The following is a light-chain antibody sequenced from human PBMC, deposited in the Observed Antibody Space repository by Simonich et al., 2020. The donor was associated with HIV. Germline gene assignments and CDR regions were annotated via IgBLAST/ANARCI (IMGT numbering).Light chain of an antibody. V-gene: IGKV1-12*01. J-gene: IGKJ1*01. Sequence: DIQMTQSPSTLSASVGDRVTITRRASQSNNSWLAWYQQKPGKAPKLLIYAASSLQSGVPSRFSGGGSGTHFTLTISSLQPEDFATYYCQQANTFPRTFGQGTKVEIK. CDR1: QSNNSW. CDR3: QQANTFPRT. CDR2: AAS.